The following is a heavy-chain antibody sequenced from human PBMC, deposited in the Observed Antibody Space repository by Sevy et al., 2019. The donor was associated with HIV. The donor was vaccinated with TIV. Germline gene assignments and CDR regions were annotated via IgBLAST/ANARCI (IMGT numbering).Heavy chain of an antibody. V-gene: IGHV1-69*06. D-gene: IGHD4-17*01. J-gene: IGHJ6*03. CDR1: GGTFSSYA. CDR2: IIPIFGTA. Sequence: ASVKVSCKASGGTFSSYAISWVRQAPGQGLEWMGGIIPIFGTANYAQKFQGRVTITADKSTSTAYMELSSLRSEDTAVYYCARGLRTAWVDYYMDVWGKGTTVTVSS. CDR3: ARGLRTAWVDYYMDV.